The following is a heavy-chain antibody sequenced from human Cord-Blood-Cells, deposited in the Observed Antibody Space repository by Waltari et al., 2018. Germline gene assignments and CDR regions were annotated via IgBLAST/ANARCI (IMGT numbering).Heavy chain of an antibody. CDR1: GGSFSGYY. V-gene: IGHV4-34*01. J-gene: IGHJ4*02. Sequence: QVQLQQWGAGLLKPSETLSLTCAVYGGSFSGYYWSWIRQPPGKGLEWIGEINHSGSTNYNPPRKSRVTISVDTSKNQFSLKLSSVTAADTAVYYCATSSSSSVGYWGQGTLVTVSS. CDR2: INHSGST. D-gene: IGHD6-6*01. CDR3: ATSSSSSVGY.